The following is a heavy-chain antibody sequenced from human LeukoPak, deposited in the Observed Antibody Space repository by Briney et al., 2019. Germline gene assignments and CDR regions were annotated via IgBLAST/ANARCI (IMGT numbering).Heavy chain of an antibody. Sequence: GGSLRLSCVASGFTFDDYGMSWVRHAPGKGLEWVSGINWNGGSTGYAESVKGRFTISRDNAKNSLYLQMNSLRVEDTALYYCARARDGDYAFDYWGQGTLVTVSS. CDR1: GFTFDDYG. CDR3: ARARDGDYAFDY. CDR2: INWNGGST. J-gene: IGHJ4*02. D-gene: IGHD4-17*01. V-gene: IGHV3-20*04.